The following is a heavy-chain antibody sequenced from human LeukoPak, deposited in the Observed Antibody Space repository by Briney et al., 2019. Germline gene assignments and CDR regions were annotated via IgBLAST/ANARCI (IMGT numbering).Heavy chain of an antibody. V-gene: IGHV7-4-1*02. J-gene: IGHJ5*02. Sequence: GASVKVSCKASGYTFTSYAMNWMRQAPGQGLEWMGWINTNTGNPTYAQGFTGRFVFSLDTSVSTAYLQISSLKAEDTAVYYCARGDMVRGVIISWFDPWGQRTLVTVSS. CDR3: ARGDMVRGVIISWFDP. CDR2: INTNTGNP. CDR1: GYTFTSYA. D-gene: IGHD3-10*01.